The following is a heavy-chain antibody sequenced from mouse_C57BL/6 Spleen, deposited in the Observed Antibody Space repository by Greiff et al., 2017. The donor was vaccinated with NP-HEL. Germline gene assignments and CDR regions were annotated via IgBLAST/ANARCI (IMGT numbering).Heavy chain of an antibody. CDR2: IYPRDGST. Sequence: QVQLKQSDAEFVKPGASVKISCTASGYTFTDYSIHWMKQRPEQGLEWIGYIYPRDGSTKYNEKFKGKATLTADTSSSTAYMQLSSLTSEDSAVYFCARNYYYGSSYVGSWFAYWGQGTLVTVSA. J-gene: IGHJ3*01. CDR3: ARNYYYGSSYVGSWFAY. D-gene: IGHD1-1*01. V-gene: IGHV1-78*01. CDR1: GYTFTDYS.